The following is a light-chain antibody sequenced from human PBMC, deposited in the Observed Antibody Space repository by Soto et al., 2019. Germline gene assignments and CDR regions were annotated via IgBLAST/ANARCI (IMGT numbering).Light chain of an antibody. CDR2: GAS. V-gene: IGKV3-15*01. J-gene: IGKJ1*01. CDR1: QSVSGN. Sequence: EIVMTQSPATLSVSPGDRATLSCRASQSVSGNLAWYQQKPGQAPRLLLYGASTGATGIPARFSGSGSGTEFPLTISSLQSEDFAVYYCQQYDNRPKTFGQGTKVEIK. CDR3: QQYDNRPKT.